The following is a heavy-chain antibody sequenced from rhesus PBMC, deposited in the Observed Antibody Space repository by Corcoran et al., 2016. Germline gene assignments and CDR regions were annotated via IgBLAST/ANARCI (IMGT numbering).Heavy chain of an antibody. Sequence: QVQLQESGPGLVKPSETLSLTCAVSGGSISSNYWSWIRQAPGKGLEWIGRSYGSGRSTDYNPSLRMRVPISTGTSKNQFSLNLRSGTAADTAIYYCARLGGVRGHFDFWGQGVLVTVSS. CDR1: GGSISSNY. CDR3: ARLGGVRGHFDF. CDR2: SYGSGRST. J-gene: IGHJ4*01. D-gene: IGHD1-44*02. V-gene: IGHV4-160*01.